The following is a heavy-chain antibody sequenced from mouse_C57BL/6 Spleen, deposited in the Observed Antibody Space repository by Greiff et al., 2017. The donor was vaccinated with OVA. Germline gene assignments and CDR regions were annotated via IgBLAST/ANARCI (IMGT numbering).Heavy chain of an antibody. V-gene: IGHV3-5*01. CDR3: ARDYGSSYAMDY. CDR1: GISITTGNYR. J-gene: IGHJ4*01. Sequence: VQLQQSGPGLVKPSQTVFLTCTVTGISITTGNYRWSWIRQFPGNKLEWIGYIYYSGTITYNPSLTSRTTITRDTPKNQFFLEMNSLTAEDTATYYCARDYGSSYAMDYWGQGTSVTVSS. CDR2: IYYSGTI. D-gene: IGHD1-1*01.